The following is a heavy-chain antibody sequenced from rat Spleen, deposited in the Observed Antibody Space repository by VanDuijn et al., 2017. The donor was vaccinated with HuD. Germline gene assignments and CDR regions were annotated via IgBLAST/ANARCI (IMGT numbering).Heavy chain of an antibody. Sequence: EVQLVESGGGLVQPGRSLKLSCAASGFTFSNYDMAWVRQAPTKGLEWVASIRTGGGNTYYRDSVKGRFTISRDNAKSTLYLQMDSLRSEDTATYYCARRGTTRNYFDYWGQGVMVTVSS. CDR2: IRTGGGNT. CDR1: GFTFSNYD. J-gene: IGHJ2*01. V-gene: IGHV5S23*01. D-gene: IGHD1-5*01. CDR3: ARRGTTRNYFDY.